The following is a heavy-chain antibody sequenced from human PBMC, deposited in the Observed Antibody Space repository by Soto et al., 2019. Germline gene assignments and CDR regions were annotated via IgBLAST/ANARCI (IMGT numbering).Heavy chain of an antibody. Sequence: GGSLRLSCAASGFTFDDYAMHWVRQAPGKGLEWVSGISWNSGSIGYADSVKGRFTISRDNAKNSLYLQMNSLRAEDTALYYCAKDIGCLGRYCSGGSSSGWFDPWGQGTLVTVSS. CDR3: AKDIGCLGRYCSGGSSSGWFDP. V-gene: IGHV3-9*01. J-gene: IGHJ5*02. D-gene: IGHD2-15*01. CDR1: GFTFDDYA. CDR2: ISWNSGSI.